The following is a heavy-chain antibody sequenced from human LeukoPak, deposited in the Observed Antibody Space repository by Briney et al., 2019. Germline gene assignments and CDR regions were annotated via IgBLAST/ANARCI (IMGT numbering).Heavy chain of an antibody. V-gene: IGHV1-18*01. CDR1: GYTFTSYG. CDR3: ARERDTALAPYSDY. D-gene: IGHD5-18*01. Sequence: ASVKVSCKASGYTFTSYGISWVRQAPGHGVEWMGWISAYNGNTNYAQKLQGRVTMTTDTSTSTAYLEMRRLRFDDTAVHFCARERDTALAPYSDYWGQGTLLTVSS. CDR2: ISAYNGNT. J-gene: IGHJ4*02.